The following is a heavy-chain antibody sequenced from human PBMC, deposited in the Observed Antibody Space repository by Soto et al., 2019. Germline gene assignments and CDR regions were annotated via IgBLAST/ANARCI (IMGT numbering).Heavy chain of an antibody. CDR3: ARTLGYCSSTSCYAPRKGINWFDP. CDR2: INHSGST. CDR1: GESLSGYY. V-gene: IGHV4-34*01. J-gene: IGHJ5*02. D-gene: IGHD2-2*01. Sequence: SETLSLTCAVYGESLSGYYWCWIRQPPGKGLEWIGEINHSGSTNYNPSLKSRVTISVDTSKNQFSLKLSSVTAADTAVYYCARTLGYCSSTSCYAPRKGINWFDPWGQGTLVTVSS.